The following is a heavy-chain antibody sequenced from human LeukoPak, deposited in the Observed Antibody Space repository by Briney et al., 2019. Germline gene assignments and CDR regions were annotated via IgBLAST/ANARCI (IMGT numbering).Heavy chain of an antibody. J-gene: IGHJ3*02. D-gene: IGHD2-21*01. CDR3: ARVLLGAYCGGECYRDEAFDI. V-gene: IGHV4-34*01. CDR2: INHSGST. CDR1: GGSLSGYY. Sequence: SETLSLTCAVYGGSLSGYYWSWIRQPPGKGLEWIGEINHSGSTNYKPSLQSRVTISVDTSRNQFSLKLTSVTAADTGGYYCARVLLGAYCGGECYRDEAFDILGQGTMVTVSS.